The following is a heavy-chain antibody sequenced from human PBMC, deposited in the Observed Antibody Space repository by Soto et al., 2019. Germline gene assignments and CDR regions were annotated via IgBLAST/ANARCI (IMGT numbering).Heavy chain of an antibody. Sequence: SVKVSFKASGFTFTSSAVQWVRQARGQRLEWIGWIVVGSGNTNYAQKFQERVTITRDMSTSTAYMELSSLRSEDTAVYYCAAVSTTNPEPRSPNDYWGQGTLVTVSS. CDR2: IVVGSGNT. CDR3: AAVSTTNPEPRSPNDY. CDR1: GFTFTSSA. V-gene: IGHV1-58*01. D-gene: IGHD1-7*01. J-gene: IGHJ4*02.